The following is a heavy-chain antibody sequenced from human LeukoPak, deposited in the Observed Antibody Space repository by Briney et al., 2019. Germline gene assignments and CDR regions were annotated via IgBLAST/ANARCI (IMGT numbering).Heavy chain of an antibody. CDR3: ARVLVYYSSSPDFDY. J-gene: IGHJ4*02. CDR2: IIPIFGTA. Sequence: ASVKVSCKASGGTFSSYAISWVRQAPGQGLEWMGGIIPIFGTANYAQKFQGRVTITADESTSTAYMELSSLRSQDTAVYYCARVLVYYSSSPDFDYWGQGTLVTVSS. V-gene: IGHV1-69*01. D-gene: IGHD6-6*01. CDR1: GGTFSSYA.